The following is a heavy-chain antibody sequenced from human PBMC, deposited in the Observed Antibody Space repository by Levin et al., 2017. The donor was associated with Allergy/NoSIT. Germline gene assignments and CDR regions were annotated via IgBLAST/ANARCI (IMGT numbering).Heavy chain of an antibody. CDR1: GYTFTGYY. V-gene: IGHV1-2*06. Sequence: ASVKVSCKASGYTFTGYYMHWVRQAPGQGLEWMGRINPNSGGTNYAQKFQGRVTMTRDTSISTAYMELSRLRSDDTAVYYCARVPYGDYSYYYYGMDVWGQGTTVTVSS. CDR3: ARVPYGDYSYYYYGMDV. D-gene: IGHD4-17*01. J-gene: IGHJ6*02. CDR2: INPNSGGT.